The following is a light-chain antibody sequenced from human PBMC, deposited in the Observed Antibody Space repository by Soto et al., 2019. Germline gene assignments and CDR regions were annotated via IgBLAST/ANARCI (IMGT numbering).Light chain of an antibody. CDR1: SSDVGANNY. J-gene: IGLJ2*01. V-gene: IGLV2-14*01. Sequence: QSALTQPASVSGSPGQSITISCTGTSSDVGANNYVSWYQQHPGKAPKLMIYAVSNRPSGVSSRFSGSKSGNTASLTISGLQAEDEANCYSHARKLFGGGTKLTVL. CDR3: HARKL. CDR2: AVS.